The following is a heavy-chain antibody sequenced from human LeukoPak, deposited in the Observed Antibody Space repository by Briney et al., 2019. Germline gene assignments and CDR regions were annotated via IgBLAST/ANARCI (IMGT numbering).Heavy chain of an antibody. Sequence: ASVKVSCKASGYTFTSYGISWVRQAPGQGLEWMGWISAYNGNTNYAQKLQGRVTMTTDTSTSTAYMELRSLRSDDTAVYYCARDYRAAVARSRGKDFDYWGQGTLVTVSS. CDR2: ISAYNGNT. V-gene: IGHV1-18*01. J-gene: IGHJ4*02. D-gene: IGHD6-19*01. CDR1: GYTFTSYG. CDR3: ARDYRAAVARSRGKDFDY.